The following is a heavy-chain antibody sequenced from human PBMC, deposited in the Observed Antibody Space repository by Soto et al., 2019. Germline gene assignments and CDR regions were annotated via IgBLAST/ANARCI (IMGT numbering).Heavy chain of an antibody. CDR2: IYYSGST. V-gene: IGHV4-39*01. Sequence: QLQLQESGPGLVKPSETLSLTCTVSGGSISRSSYYWGWIRQPPGKGLEWIGSIYYSGSTYYNPSLTSRVTISVDTSKNQFSLKLSSVTAADTAVYYCARHDYGGFGLWGQGTLVTVSS. D-gene: IGHD4-17*01. CDR1: GGSISRSSYY. J-gene: IGHJ4*02. CDR3: ARHDYGGFGL.